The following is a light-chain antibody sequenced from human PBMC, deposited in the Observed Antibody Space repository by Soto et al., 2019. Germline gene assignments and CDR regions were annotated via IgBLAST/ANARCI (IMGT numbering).Light chain of an antibody. V-gene: IGLV1-44*01. J-gene: IGLJ3*02. CDR3: AAWDDSLNGQV. CDR1: SSNIGSNT. CDR2: SNS. Sequence: QSVLTQPPSASGTPGQRVTISCSGSSSNIGSNTVNWYQQLPGTAPKLLIYSNSQRPSGVPDRVSGSKSGTSASLAISGLQSEDEADYYCAAWDDSLNGQVFGGGTKVTVL.